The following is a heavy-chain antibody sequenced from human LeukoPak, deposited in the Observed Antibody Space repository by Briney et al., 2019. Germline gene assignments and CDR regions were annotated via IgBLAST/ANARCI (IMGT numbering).Heavy chain of an antibody. Sequence: GGSLRLSFAASGFTFSSYGMDWVRQTPGKGLEWVAFIRYDGSNKYYADSVKGRFTISRDNSKNTLYLQMNSLRAEDTAVYYCAKDQIAAFDYWGQGTLVTVSS. CDR3: AKDQIAAFDY. D-gene: IGHD6-6*01. CDR2: IRYDGSNK. J-gene: IGHJ4*02. CDR1: GFTFSSYG. V-gene: IGHV3-30*02.